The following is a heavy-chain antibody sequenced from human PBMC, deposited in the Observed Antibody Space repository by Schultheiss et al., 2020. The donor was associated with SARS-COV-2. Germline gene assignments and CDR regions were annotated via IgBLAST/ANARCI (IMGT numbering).Heavy chain of an antibody. CDR1: GYTFTSYY. D-gene: IGHD3-22*01. V-gene: IGHV1-2*02. J-gene: IGHJ6*03. CDR3: ARGRRDYYDSSGPSYYYYMDV. CDR2: INPNSGGT. Sequence: ASVKVSCKASGYTFTSYYMHWVRQAPGQGLEWMGWINPNSGGTNYAQKFQGRVTMTRDTSISTAYMELSSLRSEDTAVYYCARGRRDYYDSSGPSYYYYMDVWGKGTTVTVSS.